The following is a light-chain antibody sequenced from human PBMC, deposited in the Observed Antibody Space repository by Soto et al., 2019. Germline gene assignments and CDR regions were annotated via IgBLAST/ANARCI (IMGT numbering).Light chain of an antibody. CDR2: DDS. CDR3: HVWDSNSDRWM. Sequence: SYELTQPPSVSVAPGQTARITCGGNNIGNKSVHWYQQKPGQAPVLVVYDDSDRPSGIPERFSGSNSGNTATLTISRVDAGDEADYYCHVWDSNSDRWMFGGGTKLTVL. J-gene: IGLJ3*02. CDR1: NIGNKS. V-gene: IGLV3-21*02.